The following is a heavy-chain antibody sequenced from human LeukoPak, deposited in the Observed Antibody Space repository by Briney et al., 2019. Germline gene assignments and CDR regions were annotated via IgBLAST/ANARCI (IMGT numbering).Heavy chain of an antibody. CDR3: ARGWYCSSTSCYGRWWVDY. J-gene: IGHJ4*02. V-gene: IGHV1-2*02. Sequence: GASVKVSCKASGYTFTGYYMHWVRQAPGQGLEWMGWINPNSGGTNYAQKFQGRVTMTRDTSISTAYMELSRLRSDDTAVYYCARGWYCSSTSCYGRWWVDYWGQGTLVTVSS. CDR1: GYTFTGYY. CDR2: INPNSGGT. D-gene: IGHD2-2*01.